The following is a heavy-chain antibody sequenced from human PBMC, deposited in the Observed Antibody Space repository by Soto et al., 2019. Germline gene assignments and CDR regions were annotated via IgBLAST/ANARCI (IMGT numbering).Heavy chain of an antibody. J-gene: IGHJ4*02. CDR3: ARKAGLGYCSGGSCYFDY. CDR1: GGSISSGGYY. Sequence: PSETLSLTCTVSGGSISSGGYYWSWIRQQPGKGLEWIGYIYYSGSTYYNPSLKSRVTISVDTSKNQFSLKLSSVTAADTAVYYCARKAGLGYCSGGSCYFDYWGQGTLVTVSS. V-gene: IGHV4-31*03. D-gene: IGHD2-15*01. CDR2: IYYSGST.